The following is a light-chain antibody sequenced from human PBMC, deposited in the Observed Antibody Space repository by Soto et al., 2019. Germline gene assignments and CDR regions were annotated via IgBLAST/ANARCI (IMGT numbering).Light chain of an antibody. Sequence: DIQMSQSPSILSASVVDRVTITCRASQIISSCLAWYQQQPGKAPQLMIFAASTLVRGVQSRFSGGGSGKELPITIRSLQADDYATFYCQQYHTDWTFGQGTKVDI. V-gene: IGKV1-5*01. CDR3: QQYHTDWT. CDR2: AAS. J-gene: IGKJ1*01. CDR1: QIISSC.